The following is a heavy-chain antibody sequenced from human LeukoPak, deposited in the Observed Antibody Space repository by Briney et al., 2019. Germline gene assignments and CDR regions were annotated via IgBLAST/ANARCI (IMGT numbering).Heavy chain of an antibody. J-gene: IGHJ6*03. Sequence: SETLSLTCAVYGGSFSGYYWSWIRQPPGKGLEWIGEINHSGSTNYNPSLKSRVTISVDTSKNQFSLKLSSVTAADTAVYYCARGRPDSRQQLPYYYYMDVWSKGTTVTVSS. CDR3: ARGRPDSRQQLPYYYYMDV. CDR1: GGSFSGYY. V-gene: IGHV4-34*01. D-gene: IGHD6-13*01. CDR2: INHSGST.